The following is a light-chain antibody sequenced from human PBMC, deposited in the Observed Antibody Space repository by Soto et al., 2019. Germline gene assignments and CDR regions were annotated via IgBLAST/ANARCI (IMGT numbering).Light chain of an antibody. CDR3: QRYNYLWA. V-gene: IGKV1-5*01. CDR1: QNINKW. CDR2: GAS. J-gene: IGKJ1*01. Sequence: ETQMTESHYTLSASVEDRVTITCRASQNINKWLAWYQQKPGKAPKLLIYGASNLSSDVPTRFSGSISVTEFTLTTDSLHPDDSATYNCQRYNYLWAFGQGTKMDI.